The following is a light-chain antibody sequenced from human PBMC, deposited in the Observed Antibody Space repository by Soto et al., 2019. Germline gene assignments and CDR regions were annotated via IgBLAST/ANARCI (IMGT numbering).Light chain of an antibody. V-gene: IGKV1-39*01. CDR3: QQYYFYAHT. CDR1: QSISSY. Sequence: DIQMTQSPSSLSASVGDRVTITCRASQSISSYLNWYQQKPGKAPNLLIYDASTLQSGVPSRFSGSGAGTEFTLTISSLQPEDFATYYCQQYYFYAHTFGPGTKVDIK. J-gene: IGKJ3*01. CDR2: DAS.